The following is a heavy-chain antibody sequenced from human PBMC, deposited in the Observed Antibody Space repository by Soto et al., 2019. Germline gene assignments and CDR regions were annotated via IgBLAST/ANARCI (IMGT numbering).Heavy chain of an antibody. Sequence: GGSLRLSCAASGFTFDDYAMHWVRQAPGKGLEWVSGISWNSGSIGYADSVKGRFTISRDNAKNSLYLQMNSLRAEDTALYYCAKDMFGVVMGKKPYYYYMDVWGKGTTVTVSS. CDR1: GFTFDDYA. D-gene: IGHD3-3*01. J-gene: IGHJ6*03. CDR2: ISWNSGSI. V-gene: IGHV3-9*01. CDR3: AKDMFGVVMGKKPYYYYMDV.